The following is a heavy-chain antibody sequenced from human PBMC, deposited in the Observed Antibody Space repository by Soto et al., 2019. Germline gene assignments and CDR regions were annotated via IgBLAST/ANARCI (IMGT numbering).Heavy chain of an antibody. J-gene: IGHJ6*02. V-gene: IGHV3-30-3*01. Sequence: GGSLRLSCAASGFTFSSYAMHWVRQAPGKGLEWVAVISYDGSNKYYADSVKVRFTISRDNSKNTLYLQMNSLRAEDTAVYYCARVEGVVVPAAMGRWYYGMDVWGQGTTVTVSS. D-gene: IGHD2-2*01. CDR2: ISYDGSNK. CDR3: ARVEGVVVPAAMGRWYYGMDV. CDR1: GFTFSSYA.